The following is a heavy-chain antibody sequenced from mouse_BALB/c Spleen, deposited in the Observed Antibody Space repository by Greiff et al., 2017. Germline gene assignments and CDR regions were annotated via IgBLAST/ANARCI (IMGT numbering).Heavy chain of an antibody. V-gene: IGHV14-3*02. CDR2: IDPANGNT. Sequence: VHVKQSGAELVKPGASVKLSCTASGFNIKDTYMHWVKQRPEQGLEWIGRIDPANGNTKYDPKFQGKATITADTSSNTAYLQLSSLTSEDTAVYYCARLGNYRYDGGFAYWGQGTLVTVSA. CDR3: ARLGNYRYDGGFAY. D-gene: IGHD2-14*01. J-gene: IGHJ3*01. CDR1: GFNIKDTY.